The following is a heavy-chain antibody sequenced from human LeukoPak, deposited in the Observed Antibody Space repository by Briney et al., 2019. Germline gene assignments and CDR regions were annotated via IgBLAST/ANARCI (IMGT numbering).Heavy chain of an antibody. CDR2: INPSGGST. CDR1: GYTFTSYY. D-gene: IGHD6-13*01. J-gene: IGHJ5*02. Sequence: ASVKVSCKASGYTFTSYYMHGVRQAPGQGLEWMGIINPSGGSTSYAQKFQGRVTMTRDMSTSTVYMELSSLRSEDTAVYYCARTPRSDAGWFDPWGQGTLVTVSS. V-gene: IGHV1-46*01. CDR3: ARTPRSDAGWFDP.